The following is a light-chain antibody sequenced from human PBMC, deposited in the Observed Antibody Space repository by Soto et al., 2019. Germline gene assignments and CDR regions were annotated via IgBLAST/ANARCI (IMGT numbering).Light chain of an antibody. CDR1: QSGSSN. Sequence: EIVMTQSPGTLSVSPGERATLSCRASQSGSSNLAWYQHKPGQAPRLRIDGAFTRATGIPAKFSGSGSGTEVTLTISSLQSEDVAVYYCQQYNDWPRTFGQGTKVDIK. J-gene: IGKJ1*01. CDR2: GAF. V-gene: IGKV3-15*01. CDR3: QQYNDWPRT.